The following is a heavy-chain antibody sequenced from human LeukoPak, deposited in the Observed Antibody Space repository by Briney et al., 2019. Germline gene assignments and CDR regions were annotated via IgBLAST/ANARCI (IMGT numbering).Heavy chain of an antibody. J-gene: IGHJ4*02. V-gene: IGHV3-66*01. D-gene: IGHD3-3*02. Sequence: GGSLRLSCAASGFTFSSYAMTWVRQAPGKGLECVSFLNRDGSTYYADSVKGRFTISRDNSKNTLYLQMNSLRAEDTAVYYCAGDQLASRQTNYWGQGTLVTVSS. CDR2: LNRDGST. CDR3: AGDQLASRQTNY. CDR1: GFTFSSYA.